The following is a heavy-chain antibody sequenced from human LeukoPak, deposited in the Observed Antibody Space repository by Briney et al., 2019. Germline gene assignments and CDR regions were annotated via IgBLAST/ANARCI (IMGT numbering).Heavy chain of an antibody. V-gene: IGHV3-23*01. J-gene: IGHJ4*02. D-gene: IGHD5-12*01. Sequence: PGGSLRLSCAASGFTFSSYAMSWVRQAPGKGLEWVSAISGSGGSTYYADSVKGRFSISRDNSKNTLYLQMNSLRAEDTAVYYCAKARRGYSGYLFDYWGQGTLVTVSS. CDR2: ISGSGGST. CDR1: GFTFSSYA. CDR3: AKARRGYSGYLFDY.